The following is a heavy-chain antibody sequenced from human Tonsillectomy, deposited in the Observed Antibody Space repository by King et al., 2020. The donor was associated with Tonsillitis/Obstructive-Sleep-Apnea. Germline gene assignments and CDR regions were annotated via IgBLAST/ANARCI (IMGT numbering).Heavy chain of an antibody. CDR2: INHSGIT. CDR1: GGSFSGYY. CDR3: ARTGYCTNGVCYRGNAFDI. D-gene: IGHD2-8*01. J-gene: IGHJ3*02. Sequence: VQLQQWGAGLLKPSETLSLTCTVYGGSFSGYYWSWIRQPPGKGLAWIGEINHSGITNYNPSFKSRVTKSVDTSKNHFSLKLRSVTAADTAVYYCARTGYCTNGVCYRGNAFDIWGQGTMVTVSS. V-gene: IGHV4-34*01.